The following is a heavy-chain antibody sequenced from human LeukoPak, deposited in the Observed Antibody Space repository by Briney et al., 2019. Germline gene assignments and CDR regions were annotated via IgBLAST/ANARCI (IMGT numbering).Heavy chain of an antibody. CDR3: ARHVRGRLPPRGGSWFDP. CDR2: IYYRGSP. D-gene: IGHD1-26*01. CDR1: GGSISSFDYY. Sequence: PSETLSLTCTVSGGSISSFDYYWGWIRQPPGKGLEWIGSIYYRGSPYYNPSLKSRLTISVDTSKNQFSLKLTSVTAADTAGYYCARHVRGRLPPRGGSWFDPWGQGTLVTVSS. J-gene: IGHJ5*02. V-gene: IGHV4-39*01.